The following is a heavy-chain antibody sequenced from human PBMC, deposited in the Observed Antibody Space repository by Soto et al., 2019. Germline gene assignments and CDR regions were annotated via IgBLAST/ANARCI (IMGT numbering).Heavy chain of an antibody. CDR1: GGSISTYY. V-gene: IGHV4-59*12. J-gene: IGHJ4*02. D-gene: IGHD2-2*01. CDR2: IHYSGST. CDR3: ASVPDY. Sequence: PSETLSITCTVSGGSISTYYWSWIRQPPGKGLEWIGYIHYSGSTNYNPPLKSRVTISVDTSKNQFSLKLSSVTAADTSVYYCASVPDYWGQGILVTVSS.